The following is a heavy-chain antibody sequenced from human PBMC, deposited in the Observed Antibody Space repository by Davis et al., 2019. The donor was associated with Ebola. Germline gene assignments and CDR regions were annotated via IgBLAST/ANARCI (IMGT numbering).Heavy chain of an antibody. CDR2: ISYDGSNK. D-gene: IGHD1-1*01. J-gene: IGHJ5*02. CDR3: AKVAVLEDLAPFFDP. V-gene: IGHV3-30*04. Sequence: GESLKISCAASGFTFSGSAMHWVRQAPGKGLEWVAVISYDGSNKYYADSVKGRFTISRDNSKNTLYLQMNSLRAEDTAVYYCAKVAVLEDLAPFFDPWGQGTLVTVSS. CDR1: GFTFSGSA.